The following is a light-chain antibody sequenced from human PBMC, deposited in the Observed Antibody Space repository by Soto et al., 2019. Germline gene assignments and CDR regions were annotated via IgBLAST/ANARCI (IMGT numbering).Light chain of an antibody. J-gene: IGKJ4*01. V-gene: IGKV3-15*01. Sequence: EIVMTRSPATLSVSPGERATLSCRAGQSVSSNLAWYQQKPGQAPRLLIEGASTRATGIPARFGGSGSGTEFTLTISSLQSEDFAVYYCQQYNSWPLTFGGGTKVEIK. CDR3: QQYNSWPLT. CDR2: GAS. CDR1: QSVSSN.